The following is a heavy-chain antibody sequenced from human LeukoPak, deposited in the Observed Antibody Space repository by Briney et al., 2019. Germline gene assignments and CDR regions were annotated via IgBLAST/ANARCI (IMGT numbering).Heavy chain of an antibody. Sequence: GGSLRLSCAVSRFTVSSNYMSWVSQAPGKGLEWVSVIYSGGSTYYADSVKGRFTISRDNSKNTLYLQMNSMRAEDKAVYYCARGRYDSSGYYNWFDPCGQGALVTVSS. CDR3: ARGRYDSSGYYNWFDP. CDR2: IYSGGST. CDR1: RFTVSSNY. J-gene: IGHJ5*02. D-gene: IGHD3-22*01. V-gene: IGHV3-53*01.